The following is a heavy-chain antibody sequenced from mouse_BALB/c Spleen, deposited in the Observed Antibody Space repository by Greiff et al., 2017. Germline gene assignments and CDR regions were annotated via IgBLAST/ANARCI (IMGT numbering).Heavy chain of an antibody. Sequence: QVQLKQPGAELVKPGASVKLSCKASGYTFTSYWMHWVKQRPGQGLEWIGEINPSNGRTNYNEKFKSKATLTVDKSSSTAYMQLSSLTSEDSAVYYCARKAYYRYDDWYFDVWGAGTTVTVSS. CDR1: GYTFTSYW. D-gene: IGHD2-14*01. CDR2: INPSNGRT. V-gene: IGHV1S81*02. J-gene: IGHJ1*01. CDR3: ARKAYYRYDDWYFDV.